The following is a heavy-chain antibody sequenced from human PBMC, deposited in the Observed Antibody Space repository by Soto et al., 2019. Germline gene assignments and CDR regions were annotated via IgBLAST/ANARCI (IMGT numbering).Heavy chain of an antibody. J-gene: IGHJ4*02. CDR2: IFYSGST. CDR1: GGSISSSSYY. V-gene: IGHV4-39*07. CDR3: ARGGMAFDY. D-gene: IGHD3-16*01. Sequence: SETLSLTCTVSGGSISSSSYYWGWIRQPPGKGLEWIGSIFYSGSTYYNPSLKSRVTISVDTSKNQFSLKLSSVTAADTAVYYCARGGMAFDYWGQGTLVTGSS.